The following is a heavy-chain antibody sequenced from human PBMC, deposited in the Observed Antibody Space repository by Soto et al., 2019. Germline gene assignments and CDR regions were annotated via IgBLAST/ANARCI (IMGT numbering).Heavy chain of an antibody. CDR3: ARDRVEAALGTFDQ. CDR2: ISTYNGKT. CDR1: GYTFSTYP. V-gene: IGHV1-18*01. Sequence: ASVKVSCKTSGYTFSTYPISWVRQAPEQGLEWVGWISTYNGKTNYGQKFQGRVTITTDTSASTAYMNLRNLRSDDTAVYYCARDRVEAALGTFDQWGQGTLVTVSS. D-gene: IGHD6-13*01. J-gene: IGHJ4*02.